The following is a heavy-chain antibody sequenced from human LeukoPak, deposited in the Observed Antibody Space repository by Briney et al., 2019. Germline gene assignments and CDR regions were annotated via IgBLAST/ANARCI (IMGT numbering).Heavy chain of an antibody. D-gene: IGHD2-15*01. V-gene: IGHV4-30-4*08. Sequence: SQTLSLTCTVSGGSISSGDYYWSWIRQPPGKGLEWIGYIYYSGSTNYNPSLKSRVTISVDTSKNQFSLKLSSVTAADTAVYYCARAPSAARVAFDIWGQGTMVTVSS. CDR2: IYYSGST. CDR3: ARAPSAARVAFDI. J-gene: IGHJ3*02. CDR1: GGSISSGDYY.